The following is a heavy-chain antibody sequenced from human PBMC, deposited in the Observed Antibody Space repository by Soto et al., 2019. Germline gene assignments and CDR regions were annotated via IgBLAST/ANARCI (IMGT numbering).Heavy chain of an antibody. CDR1: GFPFSSYA. CDR2: ISGSGGST. V-gene: IGHV3-23*01. Sequence: GGSLRLSCAASGFPFSSYAMSWVRQAPGTGLEWVSAISGSGGSTYYADSVKGRFTMTTDISTSTSYLELRGLTSDDTAVYYCTKDAKFDDIYTGYFVNDLWGQGTPVTVSS. J-gene: IGHJ5*02. CDR3: TKDAKFDDIYTGYFVNDL. D-gene: IGHD3-9*01.